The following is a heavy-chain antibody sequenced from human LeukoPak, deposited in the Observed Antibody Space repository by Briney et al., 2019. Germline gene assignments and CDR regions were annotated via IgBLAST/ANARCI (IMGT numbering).Heavy chain of an antibody. Sequence: SETLSLTCAVYGGSFSGYYWSWIRQPPGKGLEWIGEINHSGSTNYNPSLKSRVTISVDTSKNQFSLKLSSVIAADTAVYYCARVDRSNSTNYDYWGQGTLVTVSS. CDR1: GGSFSGYY. CDR3: ARVDRSNSTNYDY. D-gene: IGHD1-1*01. J-gene: IGHJ4*02. CDR2: INHSGST. V-gene: IGHV4-34*01.